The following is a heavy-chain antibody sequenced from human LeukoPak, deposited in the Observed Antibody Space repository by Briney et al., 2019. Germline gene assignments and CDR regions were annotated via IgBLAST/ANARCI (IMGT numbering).Heavy chain of an antibody. J-gene: IGHJ4*02. CDR2: IYTHGTT. CDR3: ATAPLGKYFFDY. Sequence: PSQTLSLTCTVSRASISSGDYYWNWIRQPAGKGLEWIGRIYTHGTTSYNPALKSRVTISIDTSKNQFSLKLSPVTAADTAVYYCATAPLGKYFFDYWGQGTLVPVSS. CDR1: RASISSGDYY. V-gene: IGHV4-61*02.